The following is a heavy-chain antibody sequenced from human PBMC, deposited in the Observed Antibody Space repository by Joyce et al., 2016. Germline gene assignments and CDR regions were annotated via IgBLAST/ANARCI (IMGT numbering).Heavy chain of an antibody. V-gene: IGHV3-66*02. CDR3: KTRNF. J-gene: IGHJ4*02. Sequence: EVQLVESGGGLVQPGGSLRLSCAASAFTVSNNYMSWVRQAPGKGLEWVSFIYSGGDTYYADSVKCRFTISRDSSKNTLYLQMNRLKSEDTAVYYCKTRNFLGQGTLVTVSS. D-gene: IGHD1/OR15-1a*01. CDR1: AFTVSNNY. CDR2: IYSGGDT.